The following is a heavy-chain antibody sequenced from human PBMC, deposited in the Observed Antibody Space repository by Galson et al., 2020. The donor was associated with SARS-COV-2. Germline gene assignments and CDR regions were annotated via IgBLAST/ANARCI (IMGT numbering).Heavy chain of an antibody. CDR3: ARVLIPHYGMDV. CDR2: ISYDGSNK. D-gene: IGHD2-21*01. Sequence: GESLKISCAASGFTFSSYAMHWVRQAPGKGLEWVAVISYDGSNKYYADSVKGRFTISRDNSKNTLYLQMNSLRAEDTAVYYCARVLIPHYGMDVWGQGTTFTVSS. V-gene: IGHV3-30*04. CDR1: GFTFSSYA. J-gene: IGHJ6*02.